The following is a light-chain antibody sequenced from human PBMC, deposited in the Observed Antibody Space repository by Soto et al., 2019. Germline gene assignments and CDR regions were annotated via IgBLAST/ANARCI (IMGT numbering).Light chain of an antibody. V-gene: IGLV2-14*03. CDR1: SSDVGGYNY. Sequence: QSALTQPASVSESPGQSITIPCTGTSSDVGGYNYVSWYQHHPGKAPKLLIYDVSNRPSGVSNRFSGSKSGNTASLTISGLQAEDEANYYCSSYTSSLTLVVFCGGTKLTVL. CDR3: SSYTSSLTLVV. J-gene: IGLJ2*01. CDR2: DVS.